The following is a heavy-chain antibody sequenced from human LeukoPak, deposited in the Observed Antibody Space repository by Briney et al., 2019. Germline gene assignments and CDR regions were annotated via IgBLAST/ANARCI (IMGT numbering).Heavy chain of an antibody. V-gene: IGHV3-53*01. D-gene: IGHD3-16*01. J-gene: IGHJ5*02. CDR3: ARERGGLYNWFDP. CDR2: IYSGGST. CDR1: GFTVSSNY. Sequence: GGSLRLSCAASGFTVSSNYMSWVRQAPGKGLEWASVIYSGGSTYYAGSVKGRFTISRDNSKNTLYLQMNSLRAEDTAVYYCARERGGLYNWFDPWGQGTLVTVSS.